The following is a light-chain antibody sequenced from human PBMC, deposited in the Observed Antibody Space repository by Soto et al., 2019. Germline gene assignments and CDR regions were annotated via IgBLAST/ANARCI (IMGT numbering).Light chain of an antibody. J-gene: IGKJ1*01. CDR3: QQSYDMPWT. V-gene: IGKV1-39*01. CDR1: QSITNY. CDR2: AAD. Sequence: DIQMTQSPSSLSASVGDTVTITCRASQSITNYLTWFQQKPGKAPSLLIFAADNLQDGVPSRFSGSGSGRDFSLTIGSLQPEDFATYYCQQSYDMPWTFGQGTKVDIK.